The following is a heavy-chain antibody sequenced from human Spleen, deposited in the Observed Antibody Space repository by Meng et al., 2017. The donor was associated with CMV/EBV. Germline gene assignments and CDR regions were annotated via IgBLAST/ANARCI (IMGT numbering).Heavy chain of an antibody. CDR1: GFTFSSYG. Sequence: GGSLRLSCAASGFTFSSYGMHWVRQAPGKGLKWVAFIRYDGSNKYYADSVKGRFTISRDNSKNTLYLQMNSLRAEDTAVYYCAKAISDFWSGYGGSYGMDVWGQGTTVTVSS. CDR3: AKAISDFWSGYGGSYGMDV. J-gene: IGHJ6*02. CDR2: IRYDGSNK. D-gene: IGHD3-3*01. V-gene: IGHV3-30*02.